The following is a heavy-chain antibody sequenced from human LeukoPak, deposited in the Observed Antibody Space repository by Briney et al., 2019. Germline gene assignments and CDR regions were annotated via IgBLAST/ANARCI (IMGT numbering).Heavy chain of an antibody. J-gene: IGHJ5*02. CDR1: GGSFSGYY. Sequence: SETLSLTCAVYGGSFSGYYWSWIRQPPGKGLEWIGEINHSGSTNYNPSLKSRVTISVDTSKNQFSLKLSSVTAADTAVYYCARAMVRGARRAFDPWGQGTLVTVSS. CDR3: ARAMVRGARRAFDP. V-gene: IGHV4-34*01. CDR2: INHSGST. D-gene: IGHD3-10*01.